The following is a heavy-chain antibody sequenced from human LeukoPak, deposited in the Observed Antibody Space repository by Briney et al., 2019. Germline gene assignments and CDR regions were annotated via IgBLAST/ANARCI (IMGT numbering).Heavy chain of an antibody. Sequence: SGTLSLTCTVSGDSIRDYHCNWIRQSQGKGLEWIGNISYSGSPKYNPSLKSRVTLSVDTSKNQFSLKLTSATAADTAVYYCARVSPDSSAYVDSWGQGTLVTVSS. CDR2: ISYSGSP. J-gene: IGHJ4*02. CDR3: ARVSPDSSAYVDS. V-gene: IGHV4-59*01. CDR1: GDSIRDYH. D-gene: IGHD3-22*01.